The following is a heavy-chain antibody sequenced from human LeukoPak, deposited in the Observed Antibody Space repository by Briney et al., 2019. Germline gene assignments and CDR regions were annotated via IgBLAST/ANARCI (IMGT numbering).Heavy chain of an antibody. J-gene: IGHJ4*02. CDR1: GFTFSSYV. V-gene: IGHV3-30*18. CDR2: ISYDESNK. D-gene: IGHD5-18*01. CDR3: AKDRTSVHLWLSDLDY. Sequence: PGRPLRLSCAASGFTFSSYVMHWVRQAPGKGLEWVAIISYDESNKYYADSVKGRFTISRDNSKNTLFLQMNSLRAEDTAVYYCAKDRTSVHLWLSDLDYWGQGTLVTVSS.